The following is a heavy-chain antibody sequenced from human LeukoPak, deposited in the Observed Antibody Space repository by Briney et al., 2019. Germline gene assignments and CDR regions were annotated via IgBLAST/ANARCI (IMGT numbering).Heavy chain of an antibody. CDR1: GYTFTSYG. Sequence: ASVKVSCKASGYTFTSYGISWVRQAPGQGLEWMGWINPNSGGTNYAQKFQGRVTMTRDTSISTAYMELSRLRSDDTAVYYCARDPGPGYSSGWYRGKNNWFDPWGQGTLVTVSS. CDR2: INPNSGGT. J-gene: IGHJ5*02. V-gene: IGHV1-2*02. D-gene: IGHD6-19*01. CDR3: ARDPGPGYSSGWYRGKNNWFDP.